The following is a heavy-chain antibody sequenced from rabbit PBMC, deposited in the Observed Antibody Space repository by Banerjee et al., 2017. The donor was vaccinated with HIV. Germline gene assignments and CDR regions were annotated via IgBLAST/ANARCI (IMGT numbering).Heavy chain of an antibody. V-gene: IGHV1S40*01. J-gene: IGHJ4*01. CDR2: INTSSGST. Sequence: VRQAPGKGLEWIACINTSSGSTVYATWAKGRFTISKTSWTTVTLQMTSLTAADTATYFCTTELTGNGYGTHFNLWGPGTLVTVS. CDR3: TTELTGNGYGTHFNL. D-gene: IGHD6-1*01.